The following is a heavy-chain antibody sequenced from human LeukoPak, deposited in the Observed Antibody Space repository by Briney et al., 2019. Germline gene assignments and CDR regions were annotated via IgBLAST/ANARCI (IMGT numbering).Heavy chain of an antibody. J-gene: IGHJ5*02. V-gene: IGHV1-18*01. D-gene: IGHD2-2*01. CDR3: ARIACSSSSCTYSGRRRVRGGSLDP. CDR1: GYTFNTYE. Sequence: ASVTVSCKASGYTFNTYEITWVRRAPGHGLEWMGWISSYNGNTSYAAKVQGRITMTKDTSASTAYLELRSLRSDDTAVYYCARIACSSSSCTYSGRRRVRGGSLDPWGQGTLVTVSS. CDR2: ISSYNGNT.